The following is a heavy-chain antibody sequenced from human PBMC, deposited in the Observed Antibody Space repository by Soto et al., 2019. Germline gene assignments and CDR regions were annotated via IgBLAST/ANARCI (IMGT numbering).Heavy chain of an antibody. J-gene: IGHJ4*02. CDR2: ISYDGSNK. CDR3: AKDRDYYGSGSYSYFDY. Sequence: PGGSLRLSCAASGFTFSSYGMHWVRQAPGKGLEWVAVISYDGSNKYYADSVKGRFTISRGNSKNTLYLQMNSLRAEDTAVYYCAKDRDYYGSGSYSYFDYWGQGTLVTVSS. D-gene: IGHD3-10*01. CDR1: GFTFSSYG. V-gene: IGHV3-30*18.